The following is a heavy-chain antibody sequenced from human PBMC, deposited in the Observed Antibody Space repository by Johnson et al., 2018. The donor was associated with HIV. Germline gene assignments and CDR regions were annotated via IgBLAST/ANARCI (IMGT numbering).Heavy chain of an antibody. V-gene: IGHV3-30*02. J-gene: IGHJ3*02. CDR3: ARSGDYGAFDI. Sequence: QVQLVESGGGVVQPGTSLRLSCVPSGFTFSSYGMHWVRQAPGQGLEWVAFIRYDGDITYYVDSVKGRFTISRDNSKNTLYLQMNSLRTEDTAMYYCARSGDYGAFDIWRQGTMVTVSS. D-gene: IGHD2-21*02. CDR2: IRYDGDIT. CDR1: GFTFSSYG.